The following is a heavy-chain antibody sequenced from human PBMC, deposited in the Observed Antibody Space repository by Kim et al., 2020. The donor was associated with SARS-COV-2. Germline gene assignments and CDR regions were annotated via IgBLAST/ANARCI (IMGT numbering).Heavy chain of an antibody. Sequence: SETLSLTCTVSGGSISSSSYYWGWIRQPPGKGLEWIGSIYYSGSTYYNPSLKSRVTISVDTSKNQFSLKLSSVTAADTAVYYCARHPRGAGVLWFGELLPYYFDYWGQGTLVTVSS. CDR1: GGSISSSSYY. CDR3: ARHPRGAGVLWFGELLPYYFDY. J-gene: IGHJ4*02. D-gene: IGHD3-10*01. CDR2: IYYSGST. V-gene: IGHV4-39*01.